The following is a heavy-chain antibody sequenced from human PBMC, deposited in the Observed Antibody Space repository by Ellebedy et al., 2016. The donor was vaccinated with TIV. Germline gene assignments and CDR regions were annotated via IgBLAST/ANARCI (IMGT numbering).Heavy chain of an antibody. CDR1: GYTFTSYF. V-gene: IGHV1-46*01. D-gene: IGHD4-11*01. CDR2: INPIGGST. J-gene: IGHJ4*02. Sequence: ASVKVSCKASGYTFTSYFIYWVRQAPGQGLEWMGVINPIGGSTTYAQKFQGRVAMTRDTSTSTVYMELRSLRSEDTAVYYCVRDLSTADYRDYWGQGTLVTVSS. CDR3: VRDLSTADYRDY.